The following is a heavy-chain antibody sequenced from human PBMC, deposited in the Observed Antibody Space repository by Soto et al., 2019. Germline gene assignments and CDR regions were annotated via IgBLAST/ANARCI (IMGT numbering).Heavy chain of an antibody. D-gene: IGHD2-21*02. Sequence: ASVKVSCKASGYTFTSYGISWVRQAPGQGLEWMGWISAYNGNTNYAQKLQGRVTMTTDTCTSTAYMELRSLRSDDTAVYYCARESGAYCGGDCFRYYYYYGMDVWGQGTTVTVSS. CDR2: ISAYNGNT. J-gene: IGHJ6*02. CDR3: ARESGAYCGGDCFRYYYYYGMDV. V-gene: IGHV1-18*01. CDR1: GYTFTSYG.